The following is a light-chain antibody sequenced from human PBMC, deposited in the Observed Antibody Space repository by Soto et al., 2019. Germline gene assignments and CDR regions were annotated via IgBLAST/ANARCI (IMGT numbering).Light chain of an antibody. J-gene: IGKJ1*01. V-gene: IGKV3-11*01. Sequence: EIVLTQSPATLSLSPGERATLSCRASQSVDNYLAWYQHKPGHAPRLLIYDASNRATGVPARFSVSGSGTDFTLTISSLEPDDFALYFCQQRSNWPLWSFGQGTKVESK. CDR2: DAS. CDR1: QSVDNY. CDR3: QQRSNWPLWS.